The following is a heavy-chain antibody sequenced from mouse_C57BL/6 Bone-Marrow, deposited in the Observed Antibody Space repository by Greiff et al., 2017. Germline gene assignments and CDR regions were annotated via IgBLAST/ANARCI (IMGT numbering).Heavy chain of an antibody. D-gene: IGHD3-1*01. Sequence: VQLQQSGPELVKPGASVKIPCKASGYTFPDYNMDWVKQSHGKSLEWIGDINPNNGGTIYNQKFKGKATLTVDKSSSTAYMELRSLTSEDTAVYYCARSGLGVWFAYWGQGTLVTVSA. V-gene: IGHV1-18*01. CDR1: GYTFPDYN. J-gene: IGHJ3*01. CDR2: INPNNGGT. CDR3: ARSGLGVWFAY.